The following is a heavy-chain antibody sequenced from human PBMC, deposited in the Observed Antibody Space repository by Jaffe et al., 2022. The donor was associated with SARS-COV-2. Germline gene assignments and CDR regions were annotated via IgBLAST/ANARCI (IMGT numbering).Heavy chain of an antibody. V-gene: IGHV1-8*01. Sequence: QVQLVQSGAEVKKPGASVKVSCKASGYTFTSYDINWVRQTTGQGLEWMGWMNPSSGNTGYAQRFQGRVTMTRNTSISTAYMELTSLTSEDAAVYYCATGESYCDRWGQGTLVTVSS. CDR3: ATGESYCDR. D-gene: IGHD3-22*01. CDR2: MNPSSGNT. CDR1: GYTFTSYD. J-gene: IGHJ4*02.